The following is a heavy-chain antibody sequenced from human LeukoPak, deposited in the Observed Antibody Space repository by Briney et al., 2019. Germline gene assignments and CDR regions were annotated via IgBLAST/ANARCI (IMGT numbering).Heavy chain of an antibody. V-gene: IGHV3-7*04. CDR1: GFSFSSYW. CDR2: IKQDGSEK. Sequence: RGSLRLSCAASGFSFSSYWMSWVRQAPGKGLEWVANIKQDGSEKYYVDSVKGRFTISRDNAKNSLFLQMNSLRAEETAVYYCARGEYYYDGGYWGQGTLVTVSS. CDR3: ARGEYYYDGGY. J-gene: IGHJ4*02. D-gene: IGHD3-22*01.